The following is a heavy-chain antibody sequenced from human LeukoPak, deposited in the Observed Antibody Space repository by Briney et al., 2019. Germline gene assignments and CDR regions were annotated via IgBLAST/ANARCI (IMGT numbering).Heavy chain of an antibody. Sequence: KPGGSLRLSCAASGFTFSSYSMNWVRQAPGKGLEWVSSISSSSSYIYYADSVKGRFTISRDNAKNSLYLQMNSLRAEDTAVYYCARDVTSEGWFDPWGQGTLVTVSS. D-gene: IGHD4-11*01. CDR1: GFTFSSYS. J-gene: IGHJ5*02. CDR3: ARDVTSEGWFDP. V-gene: IGHV3-21*01. CDR2: ISSSSSYI.